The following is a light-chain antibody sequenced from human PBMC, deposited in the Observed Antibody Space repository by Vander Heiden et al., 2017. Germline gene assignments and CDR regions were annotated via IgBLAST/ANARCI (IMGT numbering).Light chain of an antibody. CDR1: QSLVYSDGNTY. CDR2: KVS. Sequence: DAVMTQSPLSLPVTLGQPASISCRSSQSLVYSDGNTYLNWFHQRPGQSPRRLIYKVSNRDSWVPDRFSGSVSGTDFILRISRVEAEDVGVYYCMQGTHWPYTFGQGTNLEIK. CDR3: MQGTHWPYT. J-gene: IGKJ2*01. V-gene: IGKV2-30*01.